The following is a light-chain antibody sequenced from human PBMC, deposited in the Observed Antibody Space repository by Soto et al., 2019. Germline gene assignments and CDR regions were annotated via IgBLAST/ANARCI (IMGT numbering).Light chain of an antibody. CDR2: DAS. CDR1: QSVSSR. J-gene: IGKJ5*01. CDR3: QQYSNWPPIT. V-gene: IGKV3D-15*01. Sequence: EIVMTQSPATLSVSPGERATLSCRASQSVSSRLAWYQQKPGQAPRLLIHDASTRATGVPARFTGSGSGTEFPLTISRLQSEDFADYYCQQYSNWPPITFGQGTRREIK.